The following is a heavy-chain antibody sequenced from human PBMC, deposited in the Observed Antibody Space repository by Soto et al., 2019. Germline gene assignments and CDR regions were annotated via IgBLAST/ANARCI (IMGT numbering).Heavy chain of an antibody. CDR2: IYPGDSHT. Sequence: GESLKISCKGSGYTFTNYWIGWVRQMPGKGLEWMGIIYPGDSHTRYSPSFQGQVTISADKSISTAYLQWSSLKASDTAMYFCARWDYDILADYYKGLGYWGQGTLVTFSS. V-gene: IGHV5-51*01. CDR1: GYTFTNYW. D-gene: IGHD3-9*01. J-gene: IGHJ4*02. CDR3: ARWDYDILADYYKGLGY.